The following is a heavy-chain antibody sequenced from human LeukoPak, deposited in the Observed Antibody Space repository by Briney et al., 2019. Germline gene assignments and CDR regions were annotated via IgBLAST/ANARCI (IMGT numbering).Heavy chain of an antibody. J-gene: IGHJ3*02. CDR1: GFTFSSYG. CDR2: IWYDGSNK. D-gene: IGHD2-15*01. CDR3: ARDGGCSGGSCYWDAFDI. V-gene: IGHV3-33*01. Sequence: GGSLRLSCAASGFTFSSYGMHWVRQAPGKGLEWVAVIWYDGSNKYYADSVKGRFTISRDNSKNTLYLQMNSLRAEDTAVYYCARDGGCSGGSCYWDAFDIWGQGTMVTVSS.